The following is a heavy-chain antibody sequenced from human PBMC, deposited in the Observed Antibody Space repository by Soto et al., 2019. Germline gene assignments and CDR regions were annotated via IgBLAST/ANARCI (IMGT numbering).Heavy chain of an antibody. D-gene: IGHD3-16*01. Sequence: SETLSLTCAVSGYSISTGFNWAWIRQPPGKGLEWIGSIYHSGSTYYNLSLKSRVNISSDASKNQISLKLSSVTAADTALYYCARDWGTGLYQLDSRGQGTLVTVSS. J-gene: IGHJ4*02. CDR2: IYHSGST. CDR3: ARDWGTGLYQLDS. V-gene: IGHV4-38-2*02. CDR1: GYSISTGFN.